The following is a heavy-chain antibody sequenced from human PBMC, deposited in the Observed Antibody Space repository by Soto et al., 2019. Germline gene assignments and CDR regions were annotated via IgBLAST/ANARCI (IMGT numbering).Heavy chain of an antibody. D-gene: IGHD2-2*01. V-gene: IGHV3-7*03. Sequence: EVQLVESGGALVQPGGSLRLSCAVSGFTFTSYSMSWVRQAPGEGLEWVANIRQDGHEKYYVDSVRGRFTISRDNAQNSLYLQMDSLRAEETAMYYCARDLPGYCSTTNCYYYFDFWGQGTLVTVSS. CDR2: IRQDGHEK. CDR3: ARDLPGYCSTTNCYYYFDF. CDR1: GFTFTSYS. J-gene: IGHJ4*02.